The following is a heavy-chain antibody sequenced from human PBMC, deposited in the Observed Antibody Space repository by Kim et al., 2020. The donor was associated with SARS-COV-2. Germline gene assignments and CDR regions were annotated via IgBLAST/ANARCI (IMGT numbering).Heavy chain of an antibody. J-gene: IGHJ4*02. CDR3: ASGYSSSWPLH. CDR1: GYSISSGYY. CDR2: INHSGCT. V-gene: IGHV4-38-2*02. D-gene: IGHD6-13*01. Sequence: SETLSLTCTVSGYSISSGYYWGWIRQPPGKGLEWIGSINHSGCTYYNPSLKSRVTISVDTSKNQFSLKLSSVTAADTAVYYCASGYSSSWPLHWGQGTLVTVSS.